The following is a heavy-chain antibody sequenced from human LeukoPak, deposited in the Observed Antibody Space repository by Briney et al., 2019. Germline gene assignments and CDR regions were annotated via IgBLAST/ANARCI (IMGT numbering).Heavy chain of an antibody. J-gene: IGHJ3*02. V-gene: IGHV1-2*04. Sequence: ASVKVSCKASGGTFSSYAISWVRQAPGQGLEWMGWINPNSGGTNYAQKFQGWVTMTRDTSISTTYMELSRLRSDDTAVYYCARRYSSGWYLDAFGIWGQGTMVTVSS. CDR1: GGTFSSYA. CDR3: ARRYSSGWYLDAFGI. D-gene: IGHD6-19*01. CDR2: INPNSGGT.